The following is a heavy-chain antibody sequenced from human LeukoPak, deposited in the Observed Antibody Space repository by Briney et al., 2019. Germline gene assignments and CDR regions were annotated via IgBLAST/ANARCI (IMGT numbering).Heavy chain of an antibody. CDR1: GFTFSSYA. J-gene: IGHJ5*02. CDR3: AREGDSSSWYRQSQNWFDP. D-gene: IGHD6-13*01. CDR2: ISYDGSNK. V-gene: IGHV3-30*01. Sequence: GRSLRLSCAASGFTFSSYAMHWVRQAPGKGLEWVAVISYDGSNKYYADSVKGRFTISRDNSKNTLYLQMNSLRAEDTAVYYCAREGDSSSWYRQSQNWFDPWGQGTLVTVSS.